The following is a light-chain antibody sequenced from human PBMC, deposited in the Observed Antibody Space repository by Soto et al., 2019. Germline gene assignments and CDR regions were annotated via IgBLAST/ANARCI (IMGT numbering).Light chain of an antibody. CDR1: QSVKTD. CDR2: GAS. CDR3: QQYNSCPLT. J-gene: IGKJ4*01. Sequence: EIVMTQSPATLSVSPGERATLSCRASQSVKTDLAWYLQKPGQAPSLLIYGASSRATGIPARFSGSGSGTGFTLTISSLQSEDFAVYYCQQYNSCPLTFGGGTKVEIK. V-gene: IGKV3-15*01.